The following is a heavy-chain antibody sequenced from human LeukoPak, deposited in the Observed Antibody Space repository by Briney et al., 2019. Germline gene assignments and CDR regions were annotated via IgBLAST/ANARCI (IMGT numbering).Heavy chain of an antibody. Sequence: SETLSLTCTVSGGSISSYYWSWIRQPAGKGLEWIGRIYTSGSTNYNPSLKSRVTMSVDTSKNQFSLKLSSVTAADTAVYYCARVTGYMIEDYFDYWGQGTLVTVSS. CDR2: IYTSGST. CDR3: ARVTGYMIEDYFDY. D-gene: IGHD3-22*01. J-gene: IGHJ4*02. V-gene: IGHV4-4*07. CDR1: GGSISSYY.